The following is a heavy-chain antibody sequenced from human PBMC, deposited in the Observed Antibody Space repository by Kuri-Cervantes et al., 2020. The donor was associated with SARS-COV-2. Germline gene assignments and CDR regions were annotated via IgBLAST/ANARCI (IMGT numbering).Heavy chain of an antibody. CDR1: GFTFSSYG. V-gene: IGHV3-30*02. D-gene: IGHD3-10*01. J-gene: IGHJ4*02. CDR3: ANDGGDTVLLFDY. CDR2: IRYDGSNN. Sequence: GESLKISCAASGFTFSSYGMHLVRQAPGKGLEWVAIIRYDGSNNYYADSVKGRVTISRDNSKNSLYLQMNSLRAEDTAVYYCANDGGDTVLLFDYWGQGTLVTVSS.